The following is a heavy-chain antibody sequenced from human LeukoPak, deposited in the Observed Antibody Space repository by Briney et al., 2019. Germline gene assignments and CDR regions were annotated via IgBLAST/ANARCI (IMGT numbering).Heavy chain of an antibody. D-gene: IGHD2/OR15-2a*01. J-gene: IGHJ4*02. V-gene: IGHV3-7*01. CDR3: AREGFLDY. Sequence: GGSLRLSCAASGFSFSCSWMSWVRQAPGKGLEWVANTNQDGSANNYVDSVRGRFTISRDNAKNSLFLQMNSLRAEDTAVYYCAREGFLDYWGQGTLVTVSS. CDR2: TNQDGSAN. CDR1: GFSFSCSW.